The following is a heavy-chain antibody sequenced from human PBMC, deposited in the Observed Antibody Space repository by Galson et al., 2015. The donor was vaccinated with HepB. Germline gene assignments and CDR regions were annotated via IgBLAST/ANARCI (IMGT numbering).Heavy chain of an antibody. V-gene: IGHV6-1*01. D-gene: IGHD2-15*01. CDR3: AREREEDRPAAAFAY. J-gene: IGHJ4*02. CDR2: TFYRSKWFN. CDR1: GDSVSTSSVA. Sequence: CAISGDSVSTSSVAWNWIRQSPSRGLEWLGRTFYRSKWFNDYAVSVKSRITINPDTPKNQFSLQLNSVTPEDTAVYYCAREREEDRPAAAFAYLGQGILVIVSS.